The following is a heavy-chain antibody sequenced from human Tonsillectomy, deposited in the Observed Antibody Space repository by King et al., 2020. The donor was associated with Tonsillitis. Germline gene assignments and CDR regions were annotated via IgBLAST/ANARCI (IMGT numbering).Heavy chain of an antibody. CDR3: ARIGDYNPFDY. CDR2: ISRSDGST. V-gene: IGHV3-23*01. D-gene: IGHD4-17*01. CDR1: GFTFSSYA. Sequence: VQLQESGGGLVQPGGSLRLSCAASGFTFSSYAMSWVRQAPGKGLEWVSTISRSDGSTYYADSVKGRFTLSRDNSKNTLFLQMNSLRAEDTAVYYCARIGDYNPFDYWGQGTLVTVSS. J-gene: IGHJ4*02.